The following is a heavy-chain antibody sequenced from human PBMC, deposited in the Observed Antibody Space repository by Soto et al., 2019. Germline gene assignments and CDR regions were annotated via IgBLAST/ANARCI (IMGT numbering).Heavy chain of an antibody. CDR1: GVSMSENDYY. CDR2: LYDTWTT. D-gene: IGHD3-10*02. Sequence: QGQLQEAGPGLVRPSQTLSLTCTVAGVSMSENDYYLSWLRQSPGQGLQWIGYLYDTWTTSYSPSLKSRVTMSADTSRNQFSLKLTSVTAADTALYFCARGIVRGGFDIWGQGTLVTVSS. J-gene: IGHJ3*02. CDR3: ARGIVRGGFDI. V-gene: IGHV4-30-4*01.